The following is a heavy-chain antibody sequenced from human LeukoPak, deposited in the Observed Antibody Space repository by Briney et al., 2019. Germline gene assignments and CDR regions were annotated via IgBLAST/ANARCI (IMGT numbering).Heavy chain of an antibody. CDR2: IYYSGST. CDR1: GGSISSGDYY. Sequence: KPSETLSLTCTVSGGSISSGDYYWSWIRQPPGKGLEWIGYIYYSGSTYYNPSLKSRVTISVDTSKNQFSLKLSSVTAADTAVYYCARKTYCSGGRCYGENWFGPWGQGTLVTVSS. J-gene: IGHJ5*02. CDR3: ARKTYCSGGRCYGENWFGP. D-gene: IGHD2-15*01. V-gene: IGHV4-30-4*01.